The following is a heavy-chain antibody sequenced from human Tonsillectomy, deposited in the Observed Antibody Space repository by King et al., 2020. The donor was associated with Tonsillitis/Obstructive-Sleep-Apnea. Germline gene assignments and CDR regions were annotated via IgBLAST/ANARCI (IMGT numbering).Heavy chain of an antibody. CDR2: IGTSDSAT. CDR3: AKGDGGDWYASYYFDS. CDR1: RFPFSRYA. V-gene: IGHV3-23*04. J-gene: IGHJ4*02. D-gene: IGHD2-21*02. Sequence: VQLVESGGGLVQPGGSLRLSCAASRFPFSRYAMSWVRQAPRKGLEWVSSIGTSDSATYYADSVMGRFTISRDNSKNTLFLQMNSLRAEDTAVYFCAKGDGGDWYASYYFDSWGQGTLVTVSS.